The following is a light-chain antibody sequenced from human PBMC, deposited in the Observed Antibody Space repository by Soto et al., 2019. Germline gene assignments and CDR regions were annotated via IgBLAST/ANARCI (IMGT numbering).Light chain of an antibody. CDR2: GAS. V-gene: IGKV3-15*01. J-gene: IGKJ2*01. CDR3: QQYNNWPPYT. CDR1: QNVNSN. Sequence: EIVMTQSPATLSVSPGERATLSCRASQNVNSNLAWYQQKPGQAPRLLIYGASTRATGFPARFSGSGSGTEFTLTISSLQSEDFAVYFCQQYNNWPPYTFGQGTKLEIK.